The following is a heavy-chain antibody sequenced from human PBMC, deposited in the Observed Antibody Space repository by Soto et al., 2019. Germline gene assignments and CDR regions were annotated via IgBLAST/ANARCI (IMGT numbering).Heavy chain of an antibody. V-gene: IGHV3-33*01. CDR3: ARELEVTTYYYYYYGMDV. Sequence: GGSLRLSCAASGFTFSSYGMHWVRQAPGKGLEWVAVIWYDGSNKYYADSVKGRFTTSRDNSKNTLYLQMNSLRAEDTAVYYCARELEVTTYYYYYYGMDVWGQGTTVTVSS. CDR1: GFTFSSYG. J-gene: IGHJ6*02. D-gene: IGHD4-17*01. CDR2: IWYDGSNK.